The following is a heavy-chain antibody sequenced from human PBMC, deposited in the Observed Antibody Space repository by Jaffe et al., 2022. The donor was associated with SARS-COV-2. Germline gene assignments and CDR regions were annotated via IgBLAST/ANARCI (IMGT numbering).Heavy chain of an antibody. V-gene: IGHV1-3*01. D-gene: IGHD5-12*01. CDR3: ARGGEEGGYSGYDDFDY. Sequence: QVQLVQSGAEVKKPGASVKVSCKASGYTFTSYAMHWVRQAPGQRLEWMGWINAGNGNTKYSQKFQGRVTITRDTSASTAYMELSSLRSEDTAVYYCARGGEEGGYSGYDDFDYWGQGTLVTVSS. CDR1: GYTFTSYA. J-gene: IGHJ4*02. CDR2: INAGNGNT.